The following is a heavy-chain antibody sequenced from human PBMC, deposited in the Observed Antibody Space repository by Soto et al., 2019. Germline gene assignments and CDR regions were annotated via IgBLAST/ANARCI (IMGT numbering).Heavy chain of an antibody. CDR1: GGSISSYY. V-gene: IGHV4-59*01. J-gene: IGHJ5*01. Sequence: SETLSLTCTVSGGSISSYYWSWIRQPPGKGLEWIGYIYYSGSTNYNPSLKGRVTISVDTSKNQFSLKLSSVTAADTAVYYCAREYCSGGSCYGWFDSWGQGTLVPVSS. CDR3: AREYCSGGSCYGWFDS. CDR2: IYYSGST. D-gene: IGHD2-15*01.